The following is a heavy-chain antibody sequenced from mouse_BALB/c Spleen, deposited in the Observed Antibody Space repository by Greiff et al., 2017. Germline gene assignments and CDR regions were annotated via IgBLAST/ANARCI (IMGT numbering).Heavy chain of an antibody. Sequence: QVQLQQSGAELVRPGTSVKVSCKASGYAFTNYLIEWVKQRPGQGLEWIGVINPGSGGTNYNEKFKGKATLTADKSSSTAYMQLSSLTSDDSAVYFCARGYDYDPFAYWGQGTLVTVSA. CDR3: ARGYDYDPFAY. CDR2: INPGSGGT. D-gene: IGHD2-4*01. CDR1: GYAFTNYL. J-gene: IGHJ3*01. V-gene: IGHV1-54*01.